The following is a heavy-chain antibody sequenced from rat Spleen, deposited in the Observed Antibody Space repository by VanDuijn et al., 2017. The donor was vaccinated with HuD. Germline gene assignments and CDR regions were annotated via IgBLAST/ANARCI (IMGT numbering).Heavy chain of an antibody. V-gene: IGHV2-13*01. CDR2: IWGNGNT. CDR3: TRDNNYYFDY. CDR1: GFSLSSYG. Sequence: QVQLKESGPGLVQPSQTLSLTCTVSGFSLSSYGVIWVRQPPGKGLEWMGVIWGNGNTNYNSALKSRLSITRDTSKSQVLLKMNSLLTDDTGTYYSTRDNNYYFDYWGQGVMVTVSS. J-gene: IGHJ2*01. D-gene: IGHD1-10*01.